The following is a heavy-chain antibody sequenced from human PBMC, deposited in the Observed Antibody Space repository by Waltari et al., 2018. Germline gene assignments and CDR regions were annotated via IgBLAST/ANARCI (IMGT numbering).Heavy chain of an antibody. Sequence: EVQLVESGGGLVQPGGSLRLSCAASGFTFSSYWMSWVRQAPGKGLEWVANIKQDGSEKYYVDSAKGRFTISRDNAKNSLYLKMNSLRAEDTAVYYCARDVGGSSGWYIDAVDIWGQGTMVTVSS. V-gene: IGHV3-7*01. D-gene: IGHD6-19*01. CDR1: GFTFSSYW. CDR3: ARDVGGSSGWYIDAVDI. J-gene: IGHJ3*02. CDR2: IKQDGSEK.